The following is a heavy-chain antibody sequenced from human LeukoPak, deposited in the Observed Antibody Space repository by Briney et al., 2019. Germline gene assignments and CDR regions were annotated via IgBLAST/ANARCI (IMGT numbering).Heavy chain of an antibody. Sequence: SGGSLRLSCVASGFSFSSYWMAWVRQAPGQGLEWVANIKQDGSEKYYVDSLKGRFTISRDNAKNSLYLQMNSLRVEDTAVYYCARGEIFGVVILSYYFDYWGQGTLVTVSS. D-gene: IGHD3-3*01. CDR1: GFSFSSYW. CDR2: IKQDGSEK. J-gene: IGHJ4*02. V-gene: IGHV3-7*01. CDR3: ARGEIFGVVILSYYFDY.